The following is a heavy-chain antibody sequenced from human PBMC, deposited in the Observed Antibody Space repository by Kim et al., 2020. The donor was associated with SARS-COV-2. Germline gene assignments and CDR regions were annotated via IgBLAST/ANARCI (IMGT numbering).Heavy chain of an antibody. Sequence: GGSLRLSCAASGFTFSSYAMHWVRQAPGKGLEWVAVISYDGSNKYYADSVKGRFTISRDNSKNTLYLQMNSLRAEDTAVYYCARDIDGSGSYYLFDYWG. J-gene: IGHJ4*01. CDR3: ARDIDGSGSYYLFDY. CDR1: GFTFSSYA. V-gene: IGHV3-30*04. CDR2: ISYDGSNK. D-gene: IGHD3-10*01.